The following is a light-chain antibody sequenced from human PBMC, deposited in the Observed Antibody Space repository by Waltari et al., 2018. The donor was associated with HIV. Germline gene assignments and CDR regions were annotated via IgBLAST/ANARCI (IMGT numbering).Light chain of an antibody. V-gene: IGLV2-14*03. J-gene: IGLJ2*01. Sequence: SALTQPAPVSGSPGQSITISCLGASSDTGSFDHVLCYQQHPNKTPQLILYNVTDRPSVVAGLFACSRSGTMASLTISGLQADDAADYCCCSYSDSGTILFGGGTRVTVL. CDR3: CSYSDSGTIL. CDR1: SSDTGSFDH. CDR2: NVT.